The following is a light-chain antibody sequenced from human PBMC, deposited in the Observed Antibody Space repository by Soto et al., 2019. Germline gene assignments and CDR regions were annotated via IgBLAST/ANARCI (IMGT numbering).Light chain of an antibody. CDR3: SSYAASNNFYFV. J-gene: IGLJ3*02. V-gene: IGLV2-8*01. CDR1: SSDVGGYNY. CDR2: EVT. Sequence: QSALTQPPSASGSPGQSVTISCTGTSSDVGGYNYVSWYQQYPGRAPKLMIYEVTKRPSGVTDRFSGSKSGNTVSLTVSGLQAEDEADYYCSSYAASNNFYFVFGGGTKLTVL.